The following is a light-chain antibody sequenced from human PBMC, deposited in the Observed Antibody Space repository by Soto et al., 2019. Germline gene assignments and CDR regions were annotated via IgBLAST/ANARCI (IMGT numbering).Light chain of an antibody. CDR1: QSLLQSNGYNY. CDR3: MQAIQAPSM. J-gene: IGKJ1*01. CDR2: LGF. Sequence: DIVMTQSPLSLPVTPGEPASISCRSSQSLLQSNGYNYVHWYLQKPGQSPQLLIYLGFNRASGVPDRFSGSGSGTDFTLRIRRVAAEDVGDYSCMQAIQAPSMFGQGTKVDIK. V-gene: IGKV2-28*01.